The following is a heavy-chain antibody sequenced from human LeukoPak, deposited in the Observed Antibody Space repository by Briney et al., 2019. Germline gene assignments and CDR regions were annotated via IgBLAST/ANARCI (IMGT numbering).Heavy chain of an antibody. J-gene: IGHJ5*02. V-gene: IGHV4-59*08. Sequence: SETLSLTCTVSGDSITRYYWSWIRQPPGEGLEWIGYINNSGGTSYNPSLKSRVTISLDTSKNQFSLKLTSVTTTDTAVYYCARQGSLDYDFWSGYYLNWLDPWGQGTLVTVSS. CDR3: ARQGSLDYDFWSGYYLNWLDP. D-gene: IGHD3-3*01. CDR1: GDSITRYY. CDR2: INNSGGT.